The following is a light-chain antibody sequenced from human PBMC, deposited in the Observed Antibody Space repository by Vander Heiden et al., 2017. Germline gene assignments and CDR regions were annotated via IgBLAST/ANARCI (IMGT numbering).Light chain of an antibody. CDR1: QSVSSN. CDR2: GAS. J-gene: IGKJ1*01. Sequence: EIVMTQSPATLSVSPGERATLSCRASQSVSSNLAWYQQKPGQAPRLLIYGASTRATGIPARFSGSGSGTEFTLTISSLQSEDFAVYFCQQDNYWPPWTFGPGTKVEIK. CDR3: QQDNYWPPWT. V-gene: IGKV3-15*01.